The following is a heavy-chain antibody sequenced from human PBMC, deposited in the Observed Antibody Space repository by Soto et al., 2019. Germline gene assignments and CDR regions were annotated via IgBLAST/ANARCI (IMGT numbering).Heavy chain of an antibody. Sequence: ASVKVSCKISGSTLSEFSMHWVRQAPGKGLEWMGGYVPEDGKTIYAPKFQDRVIMTEDTSTDTASMELNSLRSEDTAVYFCATGVGWGYIFGLQYWGQGTQVTSPQ. J-gene: IGHJ4*02. CDR1: GSTLSEFS. CDR3: ATGVGWGYIFGLQY. CDR2: YVPEDGKT. V-gene: IGHV1-24*01. D-gene: IGHD5-18*01.